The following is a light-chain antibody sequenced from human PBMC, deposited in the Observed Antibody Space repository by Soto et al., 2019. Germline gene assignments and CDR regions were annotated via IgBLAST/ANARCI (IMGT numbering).Light chain of an antibody. CDR1: QSISSW. V-gene: IGKV1-5*01. CDR2: DAS. Sequence: DIQMTQSPSTLSASVGDRVTITCRASQSISSWLAWYQQKPGKAPKLLIYDASSLESGVPSRFSGRVSDTEFALTINNLQPDDFATYQCQQYNRYSLTFGGGTKVEIK. J-gene: IGKJ4*01. CDR3: QQYNRYSLT.